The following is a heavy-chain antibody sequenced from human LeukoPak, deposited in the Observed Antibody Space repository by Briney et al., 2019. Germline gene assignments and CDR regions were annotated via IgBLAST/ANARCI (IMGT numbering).Heavy chain of an antibody. D-gene: IGHD1-26*01. J-gene: IGHJ3*02. Sequence: GGSLRLSCAASGFTFSSYWMSWVRQAPGKGLEWVANIKQDGSEKYYVDSVKGRFTISRDNAKNSLYLQMNSLRAEDTALYYCAKDSLSGSYYGSYAFDIWAKGQWSPSLQ. CDR2: IKQDGSEK. V-gene: IGHV3-7*03. CDR3: AKDSLSGSYYGSYAFDI. CDR1: GFTFSSYW.